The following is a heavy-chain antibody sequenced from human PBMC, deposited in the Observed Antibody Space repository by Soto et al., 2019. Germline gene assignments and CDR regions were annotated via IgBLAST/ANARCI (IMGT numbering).Heavy chain of an antibody. CDR3: AKDSNPGYFIDY. Sequence: GGSLRLSCAASGGTCISYGMHWVRQAPGKGLEWVAVISYDGSNKYYADSVKGRFTISRDNSKNTLYLQMNSLRAEDTAVYYCAKDSNPGYFIDYWGQGTLVTVSS. CDR2: ISYDGSNK. V-gene: IGHV3-30*18. CDR1: GGTCISYG. D-gene: IGHD2-2*03. J-gene: IGHJ4*02.